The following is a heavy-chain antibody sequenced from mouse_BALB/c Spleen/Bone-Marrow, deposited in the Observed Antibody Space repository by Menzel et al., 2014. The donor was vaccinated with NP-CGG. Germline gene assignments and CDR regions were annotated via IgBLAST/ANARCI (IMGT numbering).Heavy chain of an antibody. J-gene: IGHJ1*01. CDR3: TRGDYDWYFDV. CDR2: IDPSDSYT. D-gene: IGHD2-4*01. CDR1: GYTFTSYW. V-gene: IGHV1S127*01. Sequence: QVQLQQSGAELVKPGASVKMSCKASGYTFTSYWMRWVKQRPGQGLEWIGVIDPSDSYTSYNQKFKGKATLTVDTSSSTAYMQLSSLTSEDSAVYYCTRGDYDWYFDVWGAGTPVPVSS.